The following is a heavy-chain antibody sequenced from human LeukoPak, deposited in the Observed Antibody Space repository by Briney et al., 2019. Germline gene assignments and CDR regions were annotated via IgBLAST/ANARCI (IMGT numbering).Heavy chain of an antibody. J-gene: IGHJ4*02. Sequence: SETLSLTCAVYGGSFSGYYWSWIRQPPGKGLEWIGEINHSGSTNYNPSLKSRVTILVDTSKNQFSLKLSSVTAADTAVYYCARAQVSYYFDYWGQGTLVTVSS. CDR3: ARAQVSYYFDY. V-gene: IGHV4-34*01. CDR1: GGSFSGYY. CDR2: INHSGST. D-gene: IGHD6-6*01.